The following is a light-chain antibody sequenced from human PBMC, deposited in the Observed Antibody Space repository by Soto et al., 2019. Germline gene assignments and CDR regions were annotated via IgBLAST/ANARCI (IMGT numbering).Light chain of an antibody. Sequence: EIVLTQSPGTLSLSPGERATLSCRASQSVRSNYLAWYQRKPGQAPRLLIYGASTRATGIPDRFSGTGSGTDFTLTISRLEPEDFALYYCQHYGGSPYTFGQGTKLEIK. V-gene: IGKV3-20*01. CDR2: GAS. CDR3: QHYGGSPYT. CDR1: QSVRSNY. J-gene: IGKJ2*01.